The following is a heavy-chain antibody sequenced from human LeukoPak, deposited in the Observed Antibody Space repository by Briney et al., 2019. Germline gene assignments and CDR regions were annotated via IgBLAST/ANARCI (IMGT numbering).Heavy chain of an antibody. V-gene: IGHV3-23*01. J-gene: IGHJ6*02. D-gene: IGHD3-16*01. CDR3: ANALMGGKYYYYGMDV. CDR1: GFTFSSYA. Sequence: GGSLRPSCAASGFTFSSYAMSWVRQAPGKGLEWVSSISGSGGSTYYANSVRGRFTISTDNSKNTLYLQMNSLRAEDTAVYYCANALMGGKYYYYGMDVWGQGTTVTVSS. CDR2: ISGSGGST.